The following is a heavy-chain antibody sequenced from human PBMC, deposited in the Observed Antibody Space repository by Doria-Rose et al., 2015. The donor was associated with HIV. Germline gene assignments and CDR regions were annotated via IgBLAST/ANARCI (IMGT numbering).Heavy chain of an antibody. CDR3: ARIKSSRWYHKYYFDF. V-gene: IGHV2-26*01. D-gene: IGHD6-13*01. J-gene: IGHJ4*02. CDR1: GVSLSSPGMG. Sequence: QITLKESGPVLVKPTETLTLTCTVSGVSLSSPGMGVSWIRQPPGKALEWLANIFSDDERYYNTSLKSRLTISRGTSKSQVVLTMTVMDPVDTATYYCARIKSSRWYHKYYFDFWGQGTLVIVSA. CDR2: IFSDDER.